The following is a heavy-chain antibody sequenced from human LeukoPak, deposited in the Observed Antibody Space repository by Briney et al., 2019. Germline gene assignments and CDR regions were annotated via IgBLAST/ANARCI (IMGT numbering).Heavy chain of an antibody. CDR1: GFAFRNYA. CDR2: ISYSGSKQ. J-gene: IGHJ4*02. V-gene: IGHV3-30-3*01. Sequence: GGSLRLSCAASGFAFRNYAMHWVRQAPGKGLDWVAIISYSGSKQYYADSVKGRFTISRDNSKNTLNLQMNSLRAEDTAVYYCAKGYCSSTSCHTRLWGQGTLVTVSS. CDR3: AKGYCSSTSCHTRL. D-gene: IGHD2-2*01.